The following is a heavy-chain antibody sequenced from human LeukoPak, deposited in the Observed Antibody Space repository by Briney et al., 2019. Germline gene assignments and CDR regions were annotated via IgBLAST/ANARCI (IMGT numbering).Heavy chain of an antibody. CDR2: ISYDGSNK. D-gene: IGHD2-2*01. Sequence: PGRSLRLSCAASGFTFSSYAMHWVRQAPGKGLEWVAVISYDGSNKYYADSVKGRLTISRDNSKNTLYLQMNSLRAEDTAVYYCARDIVVVPAAMGFYYYYYGMDVWGQGTTVTVSS. CDR1: GFTFSSYA. J-gene: IGHJ6*02. V-gene: IGHV3-30*04. CDR3: ARDIVVVPAAMGFYYYYYGMDV.